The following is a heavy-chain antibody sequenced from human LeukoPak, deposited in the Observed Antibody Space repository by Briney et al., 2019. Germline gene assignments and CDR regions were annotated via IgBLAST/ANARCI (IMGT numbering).Heavy chain of an antibody. CDR1: GGSISSSSYY. D-gene: IGHD3-10*01. J-gene: IGHJ6*03. Sequence: SETLSLTCTVSGGSISSSSYYSGWIRQPPGKGPEWIGSIYYSGSTYYNPSLKSRVTISVDTSKNQFSLKLSSVTAADTAVYYCARVYGSGSYYNGYYYYYMDVWGKGTTVTISS. V-gene: IGHV4-39*01. CDR2: IYYSGST. CDR3: ARVYGSGSYYNGYYYYYMDV.